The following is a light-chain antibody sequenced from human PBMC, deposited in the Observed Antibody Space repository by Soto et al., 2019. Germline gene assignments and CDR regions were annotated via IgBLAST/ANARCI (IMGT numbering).Light chain of an antibody. CDR3: QQRSNWPT. V-gene: IGKV3-11*01. Sequence: EIVLTQSPANLSLSPGERATLSCRASQSVSSYLAWYQQKPGQAPRLLIYDASNRATGIPARFSGSGSGTDFTLTISSLEPEDFAVYYCQQRSNWPTFGQGTKLEIK. CDR1: QSVSSY. CDR2: DAS. J-gene: IGKJ2*01.